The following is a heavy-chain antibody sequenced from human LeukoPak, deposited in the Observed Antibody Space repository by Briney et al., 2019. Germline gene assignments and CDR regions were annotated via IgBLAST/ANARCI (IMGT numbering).Heavy chain of an antibody. J-gene: IGHJ4*02. V-gene: IGHV3-7*03. CDR3: AKSLAVGAPFDY. CDR2: IKQDGSEK. CDR1: SGYW. Sequence: GGSLRLSCAAFSGYWMTWVRQAPGKGLEWVANIKQDGSEKYYVDSVKGRFTISRDNAKNSLFLQMNSLRAEDTAVYYCAKSLAVGAPFDYWGQGTLVTVSS. D-gene: IGHD1-26*01.